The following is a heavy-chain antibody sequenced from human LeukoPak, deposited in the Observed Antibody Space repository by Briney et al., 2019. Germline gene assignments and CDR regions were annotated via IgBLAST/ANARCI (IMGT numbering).Heavy chain of an antibody. J-gene: IGHJ3*02. V-gene: IGHV3-53*01. CDR2: IYSAGST. CDR3: ARGGNIGYNYNAFDI. Sequence: PGGSLRLSCAASGFTVSSNYMIWVRQAPGRGLEWVSVIYSAGSTYYADSVKGRFTISRDNSKNTLFLQMNSLRAEDTAVYYCARGGNIGYNYNAFDIWGQGTMVTVSS. D-gene: IGHD3-22*01. CDR1: GFTVSSNY.